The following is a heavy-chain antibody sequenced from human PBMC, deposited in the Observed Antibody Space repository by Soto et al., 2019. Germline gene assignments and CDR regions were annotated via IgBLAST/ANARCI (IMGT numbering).Heavy chain of an antibody. CDR2: ISWNSAYI. J-gene: IGHJ4*02. V-gene: IGHV3-9*01. CDR3: ASTYSGYEDFDY. D-gene: IGHD5-12*01. Sequence: EVQLVESGGGLVQPGRSLRLSCVASGFTFDDYAMHWVRQVPGKGLVWVSVISWNSAYIGYADSVKGRFTISRDNAKNSVSLQMNSLRTEDTALYYCASTYSGYEDFDYWGQGTLVTVSS. CDR1: GFTFDDYA.